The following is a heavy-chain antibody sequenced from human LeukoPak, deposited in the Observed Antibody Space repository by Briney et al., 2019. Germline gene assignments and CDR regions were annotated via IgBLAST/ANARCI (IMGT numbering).Heavy chain of an antibody. CDR3: ATVGRLEGAAFDY. CDR2: INHSGST. J-gene: IGHJ4*02. D-gene: IGHD1-26*01. CDR1: GGSFSGYY. Sequence: PSETLSLTCAVYGGSFSGYYWSWIRQPPGKGLEWIGEINHSGSTNYNPSLKSRVTISVDTSKNQFSLKLSSVTAVDTAVYYCATVGRLEGAAFDYWGQGTLVTVSS. V-gene: IGHV4-34*01.